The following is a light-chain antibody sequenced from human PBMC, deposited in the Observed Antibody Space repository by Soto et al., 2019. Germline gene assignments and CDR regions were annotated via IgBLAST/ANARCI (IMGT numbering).Light chain of an antibody. CDR1: SSDVGGYNY. CDR3: SSYTSSSTNYV. Sequence: QSALTQPASVSGSPGQSITISCTGTSSDVGGYNYVSGYQQHPGKPPKLMFYGVSNRPSGVSNRFSGSKSGNTASLTISGLQAEDEADYYCSSYTSSSTNYVFGTGTKLTVL. CDR2: GVS. J-gene: IGLJ1*01. V-gene: IGLV2-14*01.